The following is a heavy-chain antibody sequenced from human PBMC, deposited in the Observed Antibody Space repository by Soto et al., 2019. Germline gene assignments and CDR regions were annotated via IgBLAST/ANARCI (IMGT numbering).Heavy chain of an antibody. CDR2: ISSSSSYI. Sequence: GGSLRLSCAPSGFTFTTYAMSWVRQAPGKGLEWVSISSSSSYIYYADSVKGRFTISRDNAKNSLYLQMNSLRAEDTAVYYCARGITYYDFWSGYAALGAFDIWGQGTMVTVSS. CDR1: GFTFTTYA. J-gene: IGHJ3*02. V-gene: IGHV3-21*01. CDR3: ARGITYYDFWSGYAALGAFDI. D-gene: IGHD3-3*01.